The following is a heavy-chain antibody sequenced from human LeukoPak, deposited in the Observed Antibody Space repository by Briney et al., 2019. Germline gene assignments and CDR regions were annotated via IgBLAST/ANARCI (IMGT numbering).Heavy chain of an antibody. CDR3: AKDQRLYFDY. J-gene: IGHJ4*02. CDR2: ISHDGSVE. CDR1: GFTFRNYG. Sequence: GGSLRLSCAASGFTFRNYGIHWVRQAPGKGLYWLTHISHDGSVEYYADSVKGRFTISRDNSKNTLYLQVNSLRAEDTAVYYCAKDQRLYFDYWGQGTLVTVSS. V-gene: IGHV3-30*02. D-gene: IGHD6-19*01.